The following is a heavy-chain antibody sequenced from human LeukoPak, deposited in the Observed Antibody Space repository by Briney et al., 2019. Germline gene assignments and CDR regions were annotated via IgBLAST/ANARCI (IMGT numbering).Heavy chain of an antibody. Sequence: GGSLRLSCAASGFTFSDHYMDWVRQAPGKGLEWVGRARNKANSYTTEYAASVNGRFTISRDDSKNSLYLQMNSLKTEDTAVYYCARGRRGTWPWYFDDRGQGTLVTVSS. CDR1: GFTFSDHY. CDR2: ARNKANSYTT. D-gene: IGHD1-26*01. CDR3: ARGRRGTWPWYFDD. J-gene: IGHJ4*02. V-gene: IGHV3-72*01.